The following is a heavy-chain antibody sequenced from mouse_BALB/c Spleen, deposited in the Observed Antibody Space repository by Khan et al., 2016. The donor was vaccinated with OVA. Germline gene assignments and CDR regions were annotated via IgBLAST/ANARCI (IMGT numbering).Heavy chain of an antibody. Sequence: QIQLVQSGPELKKPGETVKISCKASGYTFTNYGMNWVKQAPGKGLKWMGWINTYTGEPTYADDFKGRFAFSLETSASTAYLQINNLKNEDTATYFCGIPPYFSYVMVYWGQGTSVTVSS. V-gene: IGHV9-3-1*01. CDR2: INTYTGEP. CDR3: GIPPYFSYVMVY. D-gene: IGHD2-10*01. J-gene: IGHJ4*01. CDR1: GYTFTNYG.